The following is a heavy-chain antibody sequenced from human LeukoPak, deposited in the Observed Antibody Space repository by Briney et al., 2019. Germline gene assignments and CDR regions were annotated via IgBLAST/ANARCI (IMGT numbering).Heavy chain of an antibody. CDR3: ARRPAAARWKGIDY. CDR2: IYYSGST. V-gene: IGHV4-39*01. D-gene: IGHD2-2*01. CDR1: GGSISSSSYY. J-gene: IGHJ4*02. Sequence: SETLSLTCTVSGGSISSSSYYWGWLRQPPGTGLEWIGSIYYSGSTYYNPSLKSRVTISVDTSKNQFSLKLSSATAADTAVYYCARRPAAARWKGIDYWGQGTLVTVSS.